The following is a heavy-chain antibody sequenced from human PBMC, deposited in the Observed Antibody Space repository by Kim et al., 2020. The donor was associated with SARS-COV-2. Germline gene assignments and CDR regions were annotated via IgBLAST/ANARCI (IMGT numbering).Heavy chain of an antibody. Sequence: GGSLRLSCAASGFTFSNFGMHWVRQARGKGLEWVAVIWRDGSKAYYADSVTGRFTVSRDESKDTLYLQMNSLRAEDTAIYYCARVIDNFNWYPSDYWGQGTQVIVSS. CDR3: ARVIDNFNWYPSDY. D-gene: IGHD1-1*01. CDR1: GFTFSNFG. V-gene: IGHV3-33*01. CDR2: IWRDGSKA. J-gene: IGHJ4*02.